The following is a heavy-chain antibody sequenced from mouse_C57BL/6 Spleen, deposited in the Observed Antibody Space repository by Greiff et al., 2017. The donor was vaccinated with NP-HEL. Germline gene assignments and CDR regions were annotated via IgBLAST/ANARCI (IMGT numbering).Heavy chain of an antibody. Sequence: EVQLHQSGTVLARPGASVKMSCKTSGYTFTSYWMHWVKQRPGQGLEWIGAIYPGNSDTSYNQKFKGKAKLTAVTSASTAYMELSSLTNEDSAVYYCTREGGSSNYYAMDYWGQGTSVTVSS. V-gene: IGHV1-5*01. CDR1: GYTFTSYW. CDR2: IYPGNSDT. D-gene: IGHD1-1*01. J-gene: IGHJ4*01. CDR3: TREGGSSNYYAMDY.